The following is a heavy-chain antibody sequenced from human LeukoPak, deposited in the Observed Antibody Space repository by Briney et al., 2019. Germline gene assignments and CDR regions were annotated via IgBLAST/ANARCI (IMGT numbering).Heavy chain of an antibody. V-gene: IGHV3-33*01. CDR1: GFTFSSFG. Sequence: PGGSLRLSCAASGFTFSSFGMHWVRQAPGKGLEWVAVIWYDGSNKYYGDSVKGRFTMSRDNSKNTLYLQLNSLRAEDTAVYYCARGGLRGDYWGQGTLVTVSS. CDR2: IWYDGSNK. CDR3: ARGGLRGDY. D-gene: IGHD4-17*01. J-gene: IGHJ4*02.